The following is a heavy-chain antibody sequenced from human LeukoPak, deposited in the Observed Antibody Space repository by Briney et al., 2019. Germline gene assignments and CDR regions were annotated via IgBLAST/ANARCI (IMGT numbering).Heavy chain of an antibody. CDR1: GFALSTSGVG. D-gene: IGHD1-1*01. Sequence: SGPTLVKPTQALTLTCTFSGFALSTSGVGVGWIRQPPGKALEWLALISGDGDMRYSPSLKSRLTITKDTSKNPVVLTMTNMDPVDTATYYCAHIRYDYPRLDYWGQGTLVTVSS. J-gene: IGHJ4*02. V-gene: IGHV2-5*02. CDR2: ISGDGDM. CDR3: AHIRYDYPRLDY.